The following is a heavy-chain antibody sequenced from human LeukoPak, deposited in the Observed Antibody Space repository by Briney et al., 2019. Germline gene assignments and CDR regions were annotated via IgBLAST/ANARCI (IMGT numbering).Heavy chain of an antibody. J-gene: IGHJ4*02. CDR3: TRELSGSQDS. Sequence: SETLSLTCTVSGGSISSSSYYWGWIRQPPGKGLEWIGSIYYSGSTYNNPSLKSRVTISIDTSKNQFSLNLSSVTAADTAVCYCTRELSGSQDSWGQGTLVTVSS. D-gene: IGHD3-22*01. V-gene: IGHV4-39*07. CDR2: IYYSGST. CDR1: GGSISSSSYY.